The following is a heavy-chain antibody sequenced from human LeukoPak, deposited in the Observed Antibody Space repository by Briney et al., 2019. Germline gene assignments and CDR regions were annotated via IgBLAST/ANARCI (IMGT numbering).Heavy chain of an antibody. CDR3: TREGWD. CDR2: IRSKAYGGTT. V-gene: IGHV3-49*04. J-gene: IGHJ4*02. D-gene: IGHD1-26*01. Sequence: SLRLSCAASGFTFSSYAMSWVRQAPGKGLEWVGFIRSKAYGGTTEYAASVKGRFTISRDDSKSIAYLQMNSLKTEDTAVYYCTREGWDWGQGTLVTVSS. CDR1: GFTFSSYA.